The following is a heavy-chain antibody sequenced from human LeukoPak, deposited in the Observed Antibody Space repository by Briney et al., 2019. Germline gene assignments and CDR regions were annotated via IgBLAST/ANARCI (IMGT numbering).Heavy chain of an antibody. Sequence: SETLSLTCGVTGGSFSDYYWSWIRQSPGKGLEWIAEINHSGGSKYNPSLKSRVAISVDTSKNHFSLKLYSVTAADTAVYYCARVVSSSWDYYYYMDVWGKGTTVTISS. V-gene: IGHV4-34*01. CDR1: GGSFSDYY. CDR3: ARVVSSSWDYYYYMDV. D-gene: IGHD6-13*01. J-gene: IGHJ6*03. CDR2: INHSGGS.